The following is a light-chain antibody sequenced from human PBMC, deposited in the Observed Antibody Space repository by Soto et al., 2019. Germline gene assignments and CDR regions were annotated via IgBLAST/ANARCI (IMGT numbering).Light chain of an antibody. V-gene: IGKV1-9*01. J-gene: IGKJ3*01. CDR3: QQLNSYPT. CDR1: QGIGSY. CDR2: TAS. Sequence: IQLTQSPSSLSASVGDRATITCRASQGIGSYIAWYQQKPGKAPKLLIYTASTLQSGVPSRFSGSGSGTDFTLTISSLQPEDFATYYCQQLNSYPTFGPGTKVDIK.